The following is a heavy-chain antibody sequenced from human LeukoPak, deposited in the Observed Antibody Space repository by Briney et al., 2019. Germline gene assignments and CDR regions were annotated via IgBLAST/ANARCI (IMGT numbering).Heavy chain of an antibody. CDR2: IRGSGGST. CDR3: AKSVGDIVVVVAATYDY. CDR1: GFTFSSYA. V-gene: IGHV3-23*01. J-gene: IGHJ4*02. Sequence: GGSLRLSCAASGFTFSSYAMSWVRQAPGKGLEWVSAIRGSGGSTYYADSVKGRFTISRDNSKNTLYLQMNSLRAEDTAVYYCAKSVGDIVVVVAATYDYWGQGTLVTVSS. D-gene: IGHD2-15*01.